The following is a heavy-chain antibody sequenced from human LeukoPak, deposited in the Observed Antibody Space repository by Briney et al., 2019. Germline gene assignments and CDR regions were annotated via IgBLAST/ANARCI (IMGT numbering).Heavy chain of an antibody. CDR1: GFTFSDYY. V-gene: IGHV3-11*01. D-gene: IGHD2-2*02. Sequence: GGSLRLSCAASGFTFSDYYMSWIRQAPGKGLEWVSYISGSGAATYYADSVKGRFTISRDNPKDSLYLQLNSLRAEDTALYYCARDQYRFLDYWGQGTLVTVSS. CDR3: ARDQYRFLDY. CDR2: ISGSGAAT. J-gene: IGHJ4*02.